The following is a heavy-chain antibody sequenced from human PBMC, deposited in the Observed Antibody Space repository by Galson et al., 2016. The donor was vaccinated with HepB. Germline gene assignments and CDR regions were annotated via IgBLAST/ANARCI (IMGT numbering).Heavy chain of an antibody. D-gene: IGHD5-24*01. CDR2: NRRTGTTK. J-gene: IGHJ3*02. Sequence: ALRLSCAGAGFTFSDHYMTWIRQAPGKGLEWVSYNRRTGTTKKYAESVKGRFTISRDNAKNSAYLQMNSLRAEDTAVYYCVRGYIDSTDAFDIWGQGTMVTVSS. V-gene: IGHV3-11*01. CDR3: VRGYIDSTDAFDI. CDR1: GFTFSDHY.